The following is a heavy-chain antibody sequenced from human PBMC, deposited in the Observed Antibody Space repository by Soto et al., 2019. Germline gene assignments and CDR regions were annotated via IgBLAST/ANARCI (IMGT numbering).Heavy chain of an antibody. J-gene: IGHJ6*04. CDR3: AIHRGAAAGTMYYYGMDV. Sequence: LTCTVSGGSISSGGYYWSWIRQHPGKGLEWIGYIYYSGSTYYNPSLKSRVTISVDTSKNQFSLKLSSVTAADTAVYYFAIHRGAAAGTMYYYGMDVWGKGTTVTVSX. CDR1: GGSISSGGYY. CDR2: IYYSGST. D-gene: IGHD6-13*01. V-gene: IGHV4-31*03.